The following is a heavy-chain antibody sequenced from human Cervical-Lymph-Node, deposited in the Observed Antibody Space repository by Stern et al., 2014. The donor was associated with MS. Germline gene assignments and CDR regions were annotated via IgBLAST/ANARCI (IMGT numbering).Heavy chain of an antibody. V-gene: IGHV2-70*01. D-gene: IGHD1-26*01. CDR2: IDWDDDK. J-gene: IGHJ4*02. Sequence: ESGPALVKPTRTLTLTCTFSGFSLSTSGMCVSWIRQPPGKALAWLGLIDWDDDKSYTTSRMTRLPISKATSKNQVLITMTTMDPVDKASSYCARVRRVGPTPVYYLDSWGRGTLVTVSS. CDR3: ARVRRVGPTPVYYLDS. CDR1: GFSLSTSGMC.